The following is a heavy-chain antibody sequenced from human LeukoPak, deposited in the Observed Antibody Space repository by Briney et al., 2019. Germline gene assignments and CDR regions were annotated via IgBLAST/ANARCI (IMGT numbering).Heavy chain of an antibody. D-gene: IGHD2-21*01. CDR2: MNPNSGDT. V-gene: IGHV1-8*03. CDR1: GYTFTNYD. J-gene: IGHJ4*02. Sequence: ASMKVSCKASGYTFTNYDINWMRQASGQGLEWMGWMNPNSGDTGYAQKYQGRVTFTRDTSISTAYMELSNLRSEDTAIYYCARSGFGGGVYFDYWGQGTLVTDSS. CDR3: ARSGFGGGVYFDY.